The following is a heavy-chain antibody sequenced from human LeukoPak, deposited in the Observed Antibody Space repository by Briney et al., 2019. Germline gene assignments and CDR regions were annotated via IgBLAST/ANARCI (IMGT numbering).Heavy chain of an antibody. CDR2: IYYSGST. D-gene: IGHD2-2*02. CDR3: ARDRSPAAIEDYWFDP. J-gene: IGHJ5*02. CDR1: GGSISSGGYY. V-gene: IGHV4-31*03. Sequence: SETLSLTCTVSGGSISSGGYYWSWIRQHPGKGLEWLGYIYYSGSTYYNPSLKSRVTMSVDTSKNQFSLKLSSVTAADTAVYYCARDRSPAAIEDYWFDPWGQGTLVTVSS.